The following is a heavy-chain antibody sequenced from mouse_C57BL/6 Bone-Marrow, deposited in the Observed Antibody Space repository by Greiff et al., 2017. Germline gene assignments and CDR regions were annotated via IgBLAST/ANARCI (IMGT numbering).Heavy chain of an antibody. D-gene: IGHD1-1*02. V-gene: IGHV2-9-1*01. CDR3: ARNDDYFSFAY. CDR2: IWTGGGK. CDR1: GFSLTSYA. Sequence: VMLVESGPGLVAPSQSLSITCTVSGFSLTSYAISWVRQPPGKGLEWLGVIWTGGGKNYNSALKSILSILKDKAKSQFFLKMNSLQTADTARYYCARNDDYFSFAYWGQGTLVTVSA. J-gene: IGHJ3*01.